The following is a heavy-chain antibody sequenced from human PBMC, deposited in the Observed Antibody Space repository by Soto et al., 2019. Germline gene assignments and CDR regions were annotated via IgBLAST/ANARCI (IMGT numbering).Heavy chain of an antibody. CDR1: GYTFTSYA. Sequence: RASVKVSCKASGYTFTSYAMHWVRQAPGQRLEGMGWINAGNGNTKYSQKFQGGETITRDTSASTAYMELSSRRSEDTAVSYCESSRYCISTICHPSSFGYYYYGMDVWGQGTTVTVSS. V-gene: IGHV1-3*01. J-gene: IGHJ6*02. D-gene: IGHD2-2*01. CDR3: ESSRYCISTICHPSSFGYYYYGMDV. CDR2: INAGNGNT.